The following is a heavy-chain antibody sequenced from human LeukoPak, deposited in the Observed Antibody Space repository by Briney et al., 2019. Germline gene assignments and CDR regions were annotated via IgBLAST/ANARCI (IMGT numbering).Heavy chain of an antibody. J-gene: IGHJ3*02. CDR3: ARRCSGGSCYGYDAFDI. Sequence: ASVKVSCRASGYTFTSYDINWVRQASGQGGEGRGWMNPNSFNTGYAQKFQGRVTITRITSISTAYMELSSLRSEDTAVYYCARRCSGGSCYGYDAFDIWGQGTMVTVSS. D-gene: IGHD2-15*01. CDR2: MNPNSFNT. CDR1: GYTFTSYD. V-gene: IGHV1-8*03.